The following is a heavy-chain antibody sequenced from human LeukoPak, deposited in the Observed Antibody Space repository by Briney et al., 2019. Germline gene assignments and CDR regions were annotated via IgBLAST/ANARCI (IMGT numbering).Heavy chain of an antibody. CDR2: INHSGST. V-gene: IGHV4-34*01. CDR1: GGSFSGYY. Sequence: PSETLSLTCAVYGGSFSGYYWSWIRQPPGKGLEWIGEINHSGSTNYNPSLKSRVTISVDTSKNQFSLKLSSVTAADTAVYYCARGHRGYYYYYGMDVWGRGTTVTVSS. J-gene: IGHJ6*02. D-gene: IGHD1-14*01. CDR3: ARGHRGYYYYYGMDV.